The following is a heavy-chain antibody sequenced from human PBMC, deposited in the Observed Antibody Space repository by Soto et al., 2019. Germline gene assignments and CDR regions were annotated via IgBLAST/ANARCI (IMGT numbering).Heavy chain of an antibody. J-gene: IGHJ3*02. D-gene: IGHD3-22*01. V-gene: IGHV1-69*13. Sequence: ASVKVSCKASGGTFSSYSISWVRQAPGQGLEWMGGIIPIFGTANYAQKFQGRVTITADESTSTAYMELSSLRSEDTAVYYCASDPPYYYDSNCYPHIWGQGTMVTVSS. CDR1: GGTFSSYS. CDR3: ASDPPYYYDSNCYPHI. CDR2: IIPIFGTA.